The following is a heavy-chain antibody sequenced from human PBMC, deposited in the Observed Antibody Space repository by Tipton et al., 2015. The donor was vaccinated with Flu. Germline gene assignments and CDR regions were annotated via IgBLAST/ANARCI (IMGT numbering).Heavy chain of an antibody. CDR1: GGSFSGYY. D-gene: IGHD6-6*01. Sequence: GLVKPSETLSLTCAVYGGSFSGYYWSWIRQPPGKGLEWIGEINHSGSTNYNPSLKSRVTISVDPSKNQFSLKLSSVTAADTAVYYCARSGIILGQLVLNDYWGQGTLVTVSS. J-gene: IGHJ4*02. V-gene: IGHV4-34*01. CDR2: INHSGST. CDR3: ARSGIILGQLVLNDY.